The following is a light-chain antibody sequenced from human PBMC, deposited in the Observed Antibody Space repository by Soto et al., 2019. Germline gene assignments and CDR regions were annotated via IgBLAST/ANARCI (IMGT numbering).Light chain of an antibody. CDR2: TAS. CDR1: QSISIY. V-gene: IGKV1-39*01. Sequence: DIQMTESLSCLPASVGDRVTITCRASQSISIYLNWYQQKPGKAPKVLIYTASSLQSGVPSRFSGIGSGTDFTLSISSLQPEDVATYYCQQSYCGLHTFGGGTKVDI. J-gene: IGKJ4*01. CDR3: QQSYCGLHT.